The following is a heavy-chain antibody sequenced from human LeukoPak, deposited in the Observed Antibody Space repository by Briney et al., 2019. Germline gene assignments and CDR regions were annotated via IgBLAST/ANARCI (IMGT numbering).Heavy chain of an antibody. V-gene: IGHV5-51*01. Sequence: GESLKISCKGSGYSFTSYWIGWVRQIPGKGLEWMGIIYPGDSDTRYSPSFQGQVTISADKSISTAYLQWSSLKASDTAMYYCARSWGPNYYYYYMDVWGKGTTVTVSS. CDR2: IYPGDSDT. CDR1: GYSFTSYW. CDR3: ARSWGPNYYYYYMDV. D-gene: IGHD3-16*01. J-gene: IGHJ6*03.